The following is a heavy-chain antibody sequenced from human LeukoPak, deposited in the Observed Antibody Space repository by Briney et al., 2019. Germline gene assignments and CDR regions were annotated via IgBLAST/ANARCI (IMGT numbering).Heavy chain of an antibody. J-gene: IGHJ6*02. CDR1: GFTFSSYA. V-gene: IGHV3-23*01. CDR3: ARVRGYSGYEGRYYYYGMDV. CDR2: ISGSGGST. Sequence: GSLRLSCAASGFTFSSYAMSWVRQAPGKGLEWVSAISGSGGSTYYADSVKGRFTISRDNSKNTLYLQMNSLRAEDTAVYYCARVRGYSGYEGRYYYYGMDVWGQGTTVTVSS. D-gene: IGHD5-12*01.